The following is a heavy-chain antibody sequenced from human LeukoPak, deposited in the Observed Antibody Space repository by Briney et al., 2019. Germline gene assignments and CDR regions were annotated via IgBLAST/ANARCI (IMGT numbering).Heavy chain of an antibody. Sequence: GGSLRLSCAASAFIFSHYGIHWVRQVPGKGLEWVAVIWANGNDKYYIDSVKGRFTVSRDNSKNTLYLQMNSLRAEDTAVYYCAKTRTLDTPNDAFDIWGQGTMVTVSS. J-gene: IGHJ3*02. CDR1: AFIFSHYG. CDR3: AKTRTLDTPNDAFDI. CDR2: IWANGNDK. V-gene: IGHV3-30*02. D-gene: IGHD5-18*01.